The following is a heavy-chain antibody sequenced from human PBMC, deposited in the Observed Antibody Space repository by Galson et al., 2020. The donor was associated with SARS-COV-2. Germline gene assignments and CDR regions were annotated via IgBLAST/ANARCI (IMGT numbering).Heavy chain of an antibody. V-gene: IGHV1-18*01. J-gene: IGHJ4*02. D-gene: IGHD3-9*01. CDR2: ISAYNGNT. CDR1: GYTFTSYG. CDR3: ALILTGYYSADY. Sequence: ASVKVSCKASGYTFTSYGISWVRQAPGQGLEWMGWISAYNGNTNYAQKLQGRVTMTTDTSTSTAYMELRSLRSDDTAVYYCALILTGYYSADYWGQGTLVTVSS.